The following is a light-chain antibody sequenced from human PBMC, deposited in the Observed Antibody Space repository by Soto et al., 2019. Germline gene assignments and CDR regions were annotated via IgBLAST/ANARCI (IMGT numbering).Light chain of an antibody. J-gene: IGKJ3*01. CDR3: QQSYSTPPRFT. V-gene: IGKV1-39*01. CDR2: AAS. Sequence: DIQMTQSPSSLSASVGDRVTITCRASQSISSYLNWYQQKPGKAPKLLIYAASSLQSGVPLRFSGSGSGTDFTLTISSLQPEDFATYYCQQSYSTPPRFTFGPGTKVDIK. CDR1: QSISSY.